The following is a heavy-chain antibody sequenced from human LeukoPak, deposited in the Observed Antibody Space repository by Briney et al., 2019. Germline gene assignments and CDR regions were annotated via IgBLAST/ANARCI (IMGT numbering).Heavy chain of an antibody. CDR1: GGSINNYY. Sequence: SETLSLTCTISGGSINNYYWSWIRQPPGKGLEWIGYIYYSGSTNYNPSLNSRVNISLDTSKNQFSLRLSSVTAADTAVYYCARQTAKNVDTARFDYWGQGTLVTVTS. V-gene: IGHV4-59*08. CDR3: ARQTAKNVDTARFDY. J-gene: IGHJ4*02. CDR2: IYYSGST. D-gene: IGHD5-18*01.